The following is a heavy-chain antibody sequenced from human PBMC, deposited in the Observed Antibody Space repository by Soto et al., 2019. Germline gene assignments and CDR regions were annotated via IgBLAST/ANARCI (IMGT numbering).Heavy chain of an antibody. CDR3: TRAGGGGYTFDS. CDR1: GFTFSDHY. CDR2: TRNKGNSYTT. J-gene: IGHJ4*02. Sequence: EVQLVESGGGLVQPGGSLRLSCAASGFTFSDHYMDWVRQAPGKGLEWVGRTRNKGNSYTTEYAASVKGRFTISRDESKSSLYLQMNSLKSEDTAIYYCTRAGGGGYTFDSWGQGTLVTVSS. V-gene: IGHV3-72*01. D-gene: IGHD3-16*01.